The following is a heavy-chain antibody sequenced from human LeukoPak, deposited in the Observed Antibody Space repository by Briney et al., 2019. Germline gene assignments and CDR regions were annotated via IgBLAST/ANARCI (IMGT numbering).Heavy chain of an antibody. Sequence: GGSLRLSCAASGFTFSSYGMHWVRQAPGKGLEWVAVISYDGSNKYYADSVKGRFTISRDNSKNTLYLQMNSLRAEDTAVYYCAKEALPWGQGTLVTVSS. J-gene: IGHJ5*02. CDR1: GFTFSSYG. CDR3: AKEALP. CDR2: ISYDGSNK. V-gene: IGHV3-30*18.